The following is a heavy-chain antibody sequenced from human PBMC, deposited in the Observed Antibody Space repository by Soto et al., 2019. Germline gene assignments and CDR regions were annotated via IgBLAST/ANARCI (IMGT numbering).Heavy chain of an antibody. Sequence: GESLKISCKGSGYSFTSNWIDWVRQMPGKGLEWMGIIYPGDSDTRYSPAFQGQVTISADKSISTAYLQWSSLKASDTAMYYCARPLSPYYYYYGMDVWGQGTTVTVSS. CDR3: ARPLSPYYYYYGMDV. J-gene: IGHJ6*02. CDR1: GYSFTSNW. V-gene: IGHV5-51*01. CDR2: IYPGDSDT.